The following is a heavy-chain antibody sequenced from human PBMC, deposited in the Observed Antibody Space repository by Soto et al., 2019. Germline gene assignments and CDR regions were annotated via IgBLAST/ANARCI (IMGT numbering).Heavy chain of an antibody. J-gene: IGHJ4*01. D-gene: IGHD6-13*01. Sequence: GGSLRLSCAASGFTFSTCIMNWVRQAPGKGLEWISYISKTSSTIYYADSVKGRFTISRDNAKNSLYLQMNSLRAEDTAVYYCAREIAAASHFDSWGHGTLVTVSS. CDR2: ISKTSSTI. CDR1: GFTFSTCI. CDR3: AREIAAASHFDS. V-gene: IGHV3-48*01.